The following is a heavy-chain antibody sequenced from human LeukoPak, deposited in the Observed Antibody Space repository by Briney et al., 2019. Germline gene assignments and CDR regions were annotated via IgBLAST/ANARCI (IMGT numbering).Heavy chain of an antibody. CDR1: GYTFTGYY. CDR2: INPNSGGT. Sequence: ASVKVSCKASGYTFTGYYIHWVRQAPGQGLGWMGWINPNSGGTNYAQKFQGRVTMTRDTSIITAYMELSGLRSDDTAVYYCARDRWSVFDYWGQGALVTVSS. V-gene: IGHV1-2*02. J-gene: IGHJ4*02. CDR3: ARDRWSVFDY. D-gene: IGHD2-8*01.